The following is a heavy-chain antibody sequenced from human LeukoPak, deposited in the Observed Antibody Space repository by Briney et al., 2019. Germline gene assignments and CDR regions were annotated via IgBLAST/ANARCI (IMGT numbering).Heavy chain of an antibody. CDR1: GYTFTGYY. J-gene: IGHJ4*02. CDR2: INPNSGGT. Sequence: ASVKVSCKASGYTFTGYYMHWVRQAPGQGLEWMGWINPNSGGTNYAQKFQGRVTMTLDTSLNTAYMELSSLTSDDTAVYYCARARPNLYYFDFWGQGTLVTVSS. V-gene: IGHV1-2*02. CDR3: ARARPNLYYFDF.